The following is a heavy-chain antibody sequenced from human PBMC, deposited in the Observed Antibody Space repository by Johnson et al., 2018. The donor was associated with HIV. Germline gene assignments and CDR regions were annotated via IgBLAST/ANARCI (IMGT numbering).Heavy chain of an antibody. Sequence: VQLVESGGGLVQPGGSLRLSCVVSGFTFSNYWMEWVRQAPGKGLEWVGRIKSKTDGGTTDYAAPVKGRFTISRDDSKNTLYRQMNSLKTDDTAVYYCTTSTGWLRPPAAFDIWGQGTMVTVSS. V-gene: IGHV3-15*01. CDR3: TTSTGWLRPPAAFDI. CDR1: GFTFSNYW. D-gene: IGHD5-24*01. J-gene: IGHJ3*02. CDR2: IKSKTDGGTT.